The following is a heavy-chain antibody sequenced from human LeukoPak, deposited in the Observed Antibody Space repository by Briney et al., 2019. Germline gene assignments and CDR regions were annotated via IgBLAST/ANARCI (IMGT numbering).Heavy chain of an antibody. J-gene: IGHJ4*02. Sequence: LSGGSLRLSCAASGFTFSSYGMPWVRQAPGKGLEWVAVISYDGSNKYYADSVKGRFTISRDNSKNTLYLQMNSLRAEDTAVYYCAKGETRRWGYSSSWYPDHYYFDYWGQGTLVTVSS. CDR3: AKGETRRWGYSSSWYPDHYYFDY. CDR1: GFTFSSYG. CDR2: ISYDGSNK. D-gene: IGHD6-13*01. V-gene: IGHV3-30*18.